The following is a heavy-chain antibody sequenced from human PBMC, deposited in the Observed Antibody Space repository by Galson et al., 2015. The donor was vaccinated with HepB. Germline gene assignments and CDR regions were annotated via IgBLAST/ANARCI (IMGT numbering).Heavy chain of an antibody. D-gene: IGHD6-19*01. CDR2: ISSSSSYI. V-gene: IGHV3-21*01. Sequence: SLRLSCAASGFTFSIYNMNWVRQAPGKGLEWVSSISSSSSYIYYADSVKGRFTISRDNAKNSLYLQMNSLRAEDTAVYYCARDLVGDIVVAGPDYWGQGTLVTVSS. CDR3: ARDLVGDIVVAGPDY. CDR1: GFTFSIYN. J-gene: IGHJ4*02.